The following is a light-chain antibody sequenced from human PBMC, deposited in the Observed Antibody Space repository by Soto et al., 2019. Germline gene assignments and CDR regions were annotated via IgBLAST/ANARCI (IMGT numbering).Light chain of an antibody. V-gene: IGLV2-14*01. CDR3: SSYIGTRPLGV. CDR1: TSDVGGYNY. Sequence: QSVLTQPASVSGSPGQSITISCTGTTSDVGGYNYVSWFQQHPGKAPKLIIYEVSNRPSGVSTRFSGSKSGNTASLTISGLQAEDEADYYCSSYIGTRPLGVFGGGTKLTVL. CDR2: EVS. J-gene: IGLJ3*02.